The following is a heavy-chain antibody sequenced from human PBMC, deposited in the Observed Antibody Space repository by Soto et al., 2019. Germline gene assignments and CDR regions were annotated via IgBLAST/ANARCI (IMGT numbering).Heavy chain of an antibody. V-gene: IGHV1-18*01. CDR2: ISAYNGNT. Sequence: QVQLVQSGAEVKKPGASVKVSCKASGYTFTSYGISWVRQAPGQGLEWMGWISAYNGNTKYVQKFQGRVTMTTDTSTRTAYMELRSLRADDTAVYYCARDAAAGLNDYWGQGTLVTVSS. D-gene: IGHD6-13*01. CDR3: ARDAAAGLNDY. CDR1: GYTFTSYG. J-gene: IGHJ4*02.